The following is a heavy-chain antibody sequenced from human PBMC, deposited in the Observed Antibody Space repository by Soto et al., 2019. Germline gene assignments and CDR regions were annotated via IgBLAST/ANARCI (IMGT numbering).Heavy chain of an antibody. V-gene: IGHV3-23*01. J-gene: IGHJ6*03. CDR1: GFTFSSYA. CDR3: AKGGEGYCSGTSCLYHMDA. D-gene: IGHD2-15*01. Sequence: GGSLRPSCAASGFTFSSYAMSWVRQAPGKGLEWVSTISDSGSTYYADSVKGRFTISRDISKNTLYVQMSSLRAEDTAVYYCAKGGEGYCSGTSCLYHMDAWGKGTTVTVSS. CDR2: ISDSGST.